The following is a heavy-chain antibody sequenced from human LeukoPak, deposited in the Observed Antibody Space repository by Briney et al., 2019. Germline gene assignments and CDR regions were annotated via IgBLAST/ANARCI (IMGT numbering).Heavy chain of an antibody. J-gene: IGHJ4*02. CDR1: GFTFSSYA. CDR2: ISGSGGST. V-gene: IGHV3-23*01. D-gene: IGHD3-9*01. CDR3: AKGPGYYDILTSFDY. Sequence: GGSLRLSCAASGFTFSSYAMSWVRQAPGKGLEWVSAISGSGGSTYYADSVKGRFTISRDNSKNTLYLQMNSLRAEDTAVYYCAKGPGYYDILTSFDYWGQGTLVTVSS.